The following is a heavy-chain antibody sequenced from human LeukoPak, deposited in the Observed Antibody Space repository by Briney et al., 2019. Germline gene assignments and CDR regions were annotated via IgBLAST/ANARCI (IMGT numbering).Heavy chain of an antibody. V-gene: IGHV1-69*13. CDR3: ARGWDYDSGGRPTAYVY. Sequence: SVKVSCKASGGTFSNYAINWVRQAPGPGLEWMGGIIPLFGTANYAQKFQGRVTITADESTSTVYMELKSLKSEDTAVYYCARGWDYDSGGRPTAYVYWGQGTLVTVSS. J-gene: IGHJ4*02. CDR2: IIPLFGTA. D-gene: IGHD3-22*01. CDR1: GGTFSNYA.